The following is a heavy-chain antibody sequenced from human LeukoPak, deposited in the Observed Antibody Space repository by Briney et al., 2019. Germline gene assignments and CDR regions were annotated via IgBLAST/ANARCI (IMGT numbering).Heavy chain of an antibody. Sequence: GGSLRLSCAASGSTFSSYWMHWVRQAPGKGLVWVSGVNSDGSYTSYADSVKGRFTISRDNAKNTLYLQMNSLGAEDTAVYYCARDAVERAFDIWGQGTMVTVSS. CDR1: GSTFSSYW. V-gene: IGHV3-74*01. CDR3: ARDAVERAFDI. CDR2: VNSDGSYT. J-gene: IGHJ3*02. D-gene: IGHD1-1*01.